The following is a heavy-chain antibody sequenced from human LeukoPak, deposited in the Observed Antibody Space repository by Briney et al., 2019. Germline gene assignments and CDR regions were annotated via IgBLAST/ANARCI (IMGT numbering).Heavy chain of an antibody. V-gene: IGHV3-30*18. CDR3: AKEFSGVHTFDY. CDR2: ISKDGSNK. D-gene: IGHD3-10*01. Sequence: PGRSLRLSCAASGFTFSNYGMHWVRQAPGKGLEWVAVISKDGSNKYYADSVKGRFTISRDNAKNSLYLQMNSLRAEDTALYYCAKEFSGVHTFDYWGQGTLVTVSS. CDR1: GFTFSNYG. J-gene: IGHJ4*02.